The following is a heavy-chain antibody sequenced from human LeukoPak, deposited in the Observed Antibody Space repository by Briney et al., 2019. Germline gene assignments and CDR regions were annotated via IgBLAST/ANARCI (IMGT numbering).Heavy chain of an antibody. CDR3: ARGIRTQGYCSGGSCYRKGNRDFFQH. CDR2: INHSGST. Sequence: SETLSLTCAVYGGSFSGYYRSWIRQPPGKGLEWIGEINHSGSTNYNPSLKSRVTISVDTSKNQFSLKLSSVTAADTAVYYCARGIRTQGYCSGGSCYRKGNRDFFQHWGQGTLVTVSS. V-gene: IGHV4-34*01. J-gene: IGHJ1*01. D-gene: IGHD2-15*01. CDR1: GGSFSGYY.